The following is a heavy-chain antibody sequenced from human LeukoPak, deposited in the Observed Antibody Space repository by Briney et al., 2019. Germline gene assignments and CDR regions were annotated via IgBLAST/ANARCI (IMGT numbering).Heavy chain of an antibody. J-gene: IGHJ4*02. Sequence: AASVKVSCKSSGGTFSSYAISWVRQPPAQGLEWMGGTIPIFGTRNYAQKFHGRVTITADKSTSTAYMELSSLRSEDTAVYYCAREAATMVRGVTHSYYFDYWGQGTLVTVSS. CDR3: AREAATMVRGVTHSYYFDY. CDR2: TIPIFGTR. CDR1: GGTFSSYA. V-gene: IGHV1-69*06. D-gene: IGHD3-10*01.